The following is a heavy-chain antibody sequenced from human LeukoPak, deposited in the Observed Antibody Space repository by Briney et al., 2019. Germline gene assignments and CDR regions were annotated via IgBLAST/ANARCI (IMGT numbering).Heavy chain of an antibody. CDR1: GGSISSYY. CDR3: ARQSDCSSTSCYFAFDI. V-gene: IGHV4-34*01. Sequence: SETLSLTCTVSGGSISSYYWSWIRQPPGKGLEWIGEINHSGSTNYNPSLKSRVTISVDTSKNQFSLKLSSVTAADTAVYYCARQSDCSSTSCYFAFDIWGQGTTVTVSS. J-gene: IGHJ3*02. CDR2: INHSGST. D-gene: IGHD2-2*01.